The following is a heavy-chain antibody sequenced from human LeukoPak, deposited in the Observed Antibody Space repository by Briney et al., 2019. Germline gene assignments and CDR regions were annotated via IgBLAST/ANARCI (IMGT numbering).Heavy chain of an antibody. CDR2: IYYSGST. CDR1: GGSISSSSYY. J-gene: IGHJ4*02. Sequence: PSETLSLTCTVSGGSISSSSYYWGWIRQPPGKGLEWIGSIYYSGSTYYNPSLKSRVTISVDTSKNQFSLKLSSVTAADTAVYYCASGHSSGSYYGVVYWGQGTLVTVSS. V-gene: IGHV4-39*07. CDR3: ASGHSSGSYYGVVY. D-gene: IGHD1-26*01.